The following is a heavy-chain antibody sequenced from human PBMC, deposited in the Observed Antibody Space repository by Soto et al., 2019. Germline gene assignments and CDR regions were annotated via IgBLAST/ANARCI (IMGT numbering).Heavy chain of an antibody. Sequence: PVRSLRLSCAASGFTFSSYAMSWVRQAPGKGLEWVSAISGSGGSTYYADSVKGRFTISRDNSKNTLYLQMNSLRAEDTAVYYCAKGRITMIVVVAYYDEWGKGTLVTVS. J-gene: IGHJ4*02. CDR1: GFTFSSYA. D-gene: IGHD3-22*01. CDR3: AKGRITMIVVVAYYDE. CDR2: ISGSGGST. V-gene: IGHV3-23*01.